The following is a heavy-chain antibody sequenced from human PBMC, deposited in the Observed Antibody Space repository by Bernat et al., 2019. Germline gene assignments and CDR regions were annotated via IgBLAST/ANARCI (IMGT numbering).Heavy chain of an antibody. D-gene: IGHD3-10*01. V-gene: IGHV4-39*01. CDR1: GFSFSNYN. CDR3: ARQRSGSYYMDAFDI. Sequence: VQLVESGGGLVQPGGSLRLSCAASGFSFSNYNMNWVRQAPGKGLEWIGSVSNSESTYYNPSLKSRVTISVDTSKNQFSLKLNSVTAADTAVFYCARQRSGSYYMDAFDIWGQGTMVTVSS. J-gene: IGHJ3*02. CDR2: VSNSEST.